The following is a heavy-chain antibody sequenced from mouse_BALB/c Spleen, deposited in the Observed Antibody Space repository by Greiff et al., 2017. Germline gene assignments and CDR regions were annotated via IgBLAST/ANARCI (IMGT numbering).Heavy chain of an antibody. D-gene: IGHD4-1*01. CDR3: ARTGLGYWYFDV. J-gene: IGHJ1*01. CDR1: GYSITSDYA. CDR2: ISYSGST. Sequence: EVKVEESGPGLVKPSQSLSLTCTVTGYSITSDYAWNWIRQFPGNKLEWMGYISYSGSTSYNPSLKSRISITRDTSKNQFFLQLNSVTTEDTATYYCARTGLGYWYFDVWGAGTTVTVSS. V-gene: IGHV3-2*02.